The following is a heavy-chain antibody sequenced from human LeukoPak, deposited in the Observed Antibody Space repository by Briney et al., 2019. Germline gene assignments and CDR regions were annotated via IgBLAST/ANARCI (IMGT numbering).Heavy chain of an antibody. CDR1: GFTFSSYE. V-gene: IGHV3-48*03. J-gene: IGHJ4*02. CDR3: ARDPYYSGYYCFDY. D-gene: IGHD3-22*01. Sequence: GGSLRLSCAASGFTFSSYEMNWVRQAPGKGLEWVSYISSSGSTIYYADSVKGRFTISRDNAKNSLYLQMNSLRAEDTAVYYCARDPYYSGYYCFDYWGQGTLVTVSS. CDR2: ISSSGSTI.